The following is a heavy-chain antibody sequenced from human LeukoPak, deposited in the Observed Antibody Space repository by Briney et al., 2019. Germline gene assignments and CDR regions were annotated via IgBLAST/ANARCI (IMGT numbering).Heavy chain of an antibody. V-gene: IGHV3-48*04. CDR3: ARVHDSSGYNSVAFDI. Sequence: GGSLRLSCAASGFIFSSYTMNWVRQAPGKGLEWVSYISSSSSTIYYADSVKGRFTISRDNAKNSLYLQMNSLRAEDTAVYYCARVHDSSGYNSVAFDIWGQGTMVTVSS. J-gene: IGHJ3*02. D-gene: IGHD3-22*01. CDR1: GFIFSSYT. CDR2: ISSSSSTI.